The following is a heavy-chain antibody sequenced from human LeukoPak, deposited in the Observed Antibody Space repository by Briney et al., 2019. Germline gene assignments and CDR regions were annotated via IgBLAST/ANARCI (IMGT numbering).Heavy chain of an antibody. Sequence: ASVKVSCKASGYTFTGYYMHWVRQAPGQGLEWVGWINPNSGGTNYAQKFQGRVTMTRDTSISTAYMELSRLRSDDTAVYYCARDRIEMATISDYYYYMDVWGKGTTVTVSS. V-gene: IGHV1-2*02. CDR1: GYTFTGYY. CDR2: INPNSGGT. CDR3: ARDRIEMATISDYYYYMDV. J-gene: IGHJ6*03. D-gene: IGHD5-24*01.